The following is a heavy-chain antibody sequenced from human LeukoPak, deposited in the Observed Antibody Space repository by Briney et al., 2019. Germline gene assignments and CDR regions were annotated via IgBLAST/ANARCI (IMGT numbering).Heavy chain of an antibody. CDR1: GGSITSGGYS. Sequence: SQTLSLTCTVSGGSITSGGYSWNWIRQPPGKGLEWIGCIYDRGPTYYNPSLKSRITISVDRPKNQFFLNVTSVTAADTAVYYCARSRQGSGLLNYWGQGNLVAVSS. CDR2: IYDRGPT. V-gene: IGHV4-30-2*01. D-gene: IGHD3-10*01. CDR3: ARSRQGSGLLNY. J-gene: IGHJ4*02.